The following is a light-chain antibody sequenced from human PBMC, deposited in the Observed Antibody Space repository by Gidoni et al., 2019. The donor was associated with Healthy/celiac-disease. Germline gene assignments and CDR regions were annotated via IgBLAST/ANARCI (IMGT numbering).Light chain of an antibody. J-gene: IGKJ3*01. CDR2: DAS. CDR3: QQRSNSRT. V-gene: IGKV3-11*01. Sequence: EIALTQSPATLSLSPGERATLSCRASQSVSSYLAWYQQQPGQAPRLLIYDASNRATGIPARFSGSGSGTDFTLTISSLEPEDFAVYYCQQRSNSRTFGPGTKVDIK. CDR1: QSVSSY.